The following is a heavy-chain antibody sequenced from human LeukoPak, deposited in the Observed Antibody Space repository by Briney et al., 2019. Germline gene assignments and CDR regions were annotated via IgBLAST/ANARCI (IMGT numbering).Heavy chain of an antibody. D-gene: IGHD6-13*01. CDR2: MNHNSGNT. CDR1: GYTLTSYD. Sequence: ASVKVSCKASGYTLTSYDINWVRQATGQGLEWMGWMNHNSGNTGYAQKFQGRVTMTRNTSISTAYMELSSLRSEDTAVYYCARAIRSSWDSYWFDPWGQGTLVTVSS. CDR3: ARAIRSSWDSYWFDP. V-gene: IGHV1-8*01. J-gene: IGHJ5*02.